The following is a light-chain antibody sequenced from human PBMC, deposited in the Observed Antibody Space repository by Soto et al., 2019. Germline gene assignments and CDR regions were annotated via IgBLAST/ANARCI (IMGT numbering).Light chain of an antibody. CDR1: ESVRSD. CDR2: GGS. J-gene: IGKJ5*01. Sequence: EIVMTQSPATLSMPPGDRATLSCRASESVRSDLAWYQQKPGQAPRLLIYGGSIRAADIPDRFSGSGSGTEFTLPISTLQSEDFGVYYCQQYNDWPTITFGQGTRLE. V-gene: IGKV3-15*01. CDR3: QQYNDWPTIT.